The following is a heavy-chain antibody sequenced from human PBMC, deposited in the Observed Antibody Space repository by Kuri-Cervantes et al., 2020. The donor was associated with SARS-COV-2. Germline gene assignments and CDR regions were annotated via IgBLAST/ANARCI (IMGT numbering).Heavy chain of an antibody. CDR1: GYSFTSYW. CDR2: IYPGDSDT. Sequence: GESLKISCKGSGYSFTSYWIGWVRQMPGKGLEWMGIIYPGDSDTRYSPSFQGQVTISADKSISTAYLQRSSLKASDTATYYCARGGLVGTSPRGFDPWGQGTLVTVSS. V-gene: IGHV5-51*01. D-gene: IGHD1-26*01. CDR3: ARGGLVGTSPRGFDP. J-gene: IGHJ5*02.